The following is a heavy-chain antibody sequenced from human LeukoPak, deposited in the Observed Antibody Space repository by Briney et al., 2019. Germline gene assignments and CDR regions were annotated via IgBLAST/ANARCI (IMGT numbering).Heavy chain of an antibody. D-gene: IGHD3-16*01. J-gene: IGHJ4*02. Sequence: SETLSLTCTVSGGSFSTYYWSWIRQPPGKGLGWIGYIYYSGSTDYNPSLKSRVTMSPDTSKNQFSLNLNSVTAADTAVYYCARAVITFGAAVAKGFDCWGQGTLVTVSS. V-gene: IGHV4-59*01. CDR1: GGSFSTYY. CDR2: IYYSGST. CDR3: ARAVITFGAAVAKGFDC.